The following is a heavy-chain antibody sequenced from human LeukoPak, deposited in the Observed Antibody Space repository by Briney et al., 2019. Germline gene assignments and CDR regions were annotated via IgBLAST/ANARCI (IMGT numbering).Heavy chain of an antibody. Sequence: SETLSLTCTVSGGSISSGGYYWSWIRQHPGKGLEWIGYIYYSGSTYYNPSPKSRVTISVDTSKNQFSLKLSSVTAADTAVYYCASGWELGFQHWGQGTLVTVSS. CDR2: IYYSGST. CDR3: ASGWELGFQH. CDR1: GGSISSGGYY. D-gene: IGHD1-26*01. J-gene: IGHJ1*01. V-gene: IGHV4-31*03.